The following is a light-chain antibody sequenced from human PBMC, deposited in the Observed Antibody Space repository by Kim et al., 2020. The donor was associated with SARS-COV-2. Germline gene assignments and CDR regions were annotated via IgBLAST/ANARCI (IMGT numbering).Light chain of an antibody. CDR1: QSIYSNS. J-gene: IGKJ1*01. CDR3: QQYSGSPRT. Sequence: EIVLTQSPGTLSLSPGERATLSCRASQSIYSNSLAWYQQKPGQAPRLLMYDVSNRATGIPDRFSGSGSGTDFTLTIRRLEPEDFAVYHCQQYSGSPRTFGQGTKVDIK. V-gene: IGKV3-20*01. CDR2: DVS.